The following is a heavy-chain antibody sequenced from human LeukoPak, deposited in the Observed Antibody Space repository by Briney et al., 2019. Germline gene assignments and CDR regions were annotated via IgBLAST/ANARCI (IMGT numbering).Heavy chain of an antibody. Sequence: TGGSLRLSCAASGFSFSSYWMSWVRQAPGKGLEWVANIKQDGSEKYYVDSVKGRLTISRDNAKNSLYLQMNSLRAEDTAVYYCASGGYSFFYWGQGTLVTVSS. J-gene: IGHJ4*02. CDR1: GFSFSSYW. CDR2: IKQDGSEK. V-gene: IGHV3-7*03. D-gene: IGHD5-18*01. CDR3: ASGGYSFFY.